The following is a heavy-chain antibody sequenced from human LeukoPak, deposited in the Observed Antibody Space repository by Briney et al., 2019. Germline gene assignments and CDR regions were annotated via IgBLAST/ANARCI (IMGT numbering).Heavy chain of an antibody. Sequence: PEGSLRLSCAASGFTFSSYAMHWVRQAPGKGLEYVSAISSNGDSTYYANSVKGRFTISRDNSKNTLYLQMGSLRVEDMAVYYCARGGGYRGYGQDYWGQGTLVTVSS. CDR1: GFTFSSYA. J-gene: IGHJ4*02. CDR2: ISSNGDST. D-gene: IGHD5-12*01. CDR3: ARGGGYRGYGQDY. V-gene: IGHV3-64*01.